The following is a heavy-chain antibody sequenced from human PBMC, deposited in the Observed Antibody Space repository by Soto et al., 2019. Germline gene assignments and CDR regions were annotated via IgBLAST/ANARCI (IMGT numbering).Heavy chain of an antibody. CDR1: GYSFTSYW. CDR3: ARLRYGYFVHYYYGMEV. Sequence: GESLKISCKGSGYSFTSYWIGWVRQMPGKGLEWMGIIYPGDSDTRYSPSFQGQVTISADKSISTAYLQWSSLKASDTAMYYCARLRYGYFVHYYYGMEVWGQGTTVTVSS. J-gene: IGHJ6*02. CDR2: IYPGDSDT. D-gene: IGHD5-18*01. V-gene: IGHV5-51*01.